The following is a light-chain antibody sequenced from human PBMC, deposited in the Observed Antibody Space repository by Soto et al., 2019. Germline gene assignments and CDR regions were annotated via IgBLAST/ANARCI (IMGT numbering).Light chain of an antibody. J-gene: IGKJ5*01. Sequence: EIVLTQSPGTLSLSPGKRATLSCRASQSISSSYLAWYQQRPGQAPRLLIYGASIRATGIPDRFSGSGSGTDFTLTISRLEPEDFAVYYCQQYHTSPITFGQGTRLEIK. CDR1: QSISSSY. CDR2: GAS. V-gene: IGKV3-20*01. CDR3: QQYHTSPIT.